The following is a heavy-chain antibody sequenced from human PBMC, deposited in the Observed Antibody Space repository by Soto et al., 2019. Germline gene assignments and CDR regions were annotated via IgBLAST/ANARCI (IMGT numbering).Heavy chain of an antibody. CDR2: ISSSSRDI. CDR1: GFICITYT. Sequence: GGSQRVSCAASGFICITYTINWVRQTPGKGVEGVASISSSSRDIFYADPVKARFTISRDHANSPVDLQMNSLGVGDTAIYYCARGSWGGDGIDVWGQGTTVTSP. J-gene: IGHJ6*02. CDR3: ARGSWGGDGIDV. D-gene: IGHD3-16*01. V-gene: IGHV3-21*01.